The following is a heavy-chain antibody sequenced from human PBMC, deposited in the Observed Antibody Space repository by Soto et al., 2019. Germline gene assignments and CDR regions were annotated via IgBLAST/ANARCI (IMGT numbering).Heavy chain of an antibody. CDR1: GFTLSSYE. V-gene: IGHV3-48*03. CDR2: TSSSGSIT. CDR3: ARDRGVTSYYYNAMDV. Sequence: PGGSLRLSFAASGFTLSSYEMNWVRQAPGKGLEWVSYTSSSGSITYYADSVKGRFIVSRDNTKKSLFLQMYSLRAEDTGTYYCARDRGVTSYYYNAMDVWGQGTTVTVSS. D-gene: IGHD2-21*02. J-gene: IGHJ6*02.